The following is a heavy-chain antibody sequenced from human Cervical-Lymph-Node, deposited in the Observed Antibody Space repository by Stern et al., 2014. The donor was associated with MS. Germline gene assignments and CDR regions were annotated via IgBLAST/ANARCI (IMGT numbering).Heavy chain of an antibody. V-gene: IGHV3-30*18. D-gene: IGHD3-22*01. J-gene: IGHJ5*02. CDR2: ISYDGDNK. CDR1: GFTFSLYD. CDR3: AKDPRIYDSSGYLDA. Sequence: VQLVESGGGVFQPGRSLRLSCAASGFTFSLYDMHWVRQAPGKGLEWVAVISYDGDNKFYTASVKGRFTISRDSSKSTLYLQLNSLRPEDTAIYYRAKDPRIYDSSGYLDAWGQGTLVTVSS.